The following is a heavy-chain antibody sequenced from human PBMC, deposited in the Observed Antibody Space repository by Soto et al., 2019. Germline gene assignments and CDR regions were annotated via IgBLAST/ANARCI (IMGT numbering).Heavy chain of an antibody. CDR2: INSDGSST. V-gene: IGHV3-74*01. Sequence: GGSLRLSCAASGFTFSSYWMHWVRQAPGKGLVWVSRINSDGSSTSYADSVKGRFTISRDNAKNTLYLQMNSLRAEDTAVYYCATGISGYDYYYYYGMDVWGPGTTV. CDR1: GFTFSSYW. D-gene: IGHD5-12*01. J-gene: IGHJ6*02. CDR3: ATGISGYDYYYYYGMDV.